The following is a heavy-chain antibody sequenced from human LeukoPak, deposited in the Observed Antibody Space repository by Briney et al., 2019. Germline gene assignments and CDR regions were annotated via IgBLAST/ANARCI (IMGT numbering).Heavy chain of an antibody. V-gene: IGHV3-23*01. CDR2: INRSGGST. D-gene: IGHD1-26*01. J-gene: IGHJ4*02. CDR3: AKRGYSGNYFFS. CDR1: GFTFRSYA. Sequence: GGSLRLSCAASGFTFRSYAMSWVRQAPGKGLEWVSDINRSGGSTYYADSVKGRFTISRDNAKNTLYLQMNSLRAEDTAVYYCAKRGYSGNYFFSWGPGTLVSVSS.